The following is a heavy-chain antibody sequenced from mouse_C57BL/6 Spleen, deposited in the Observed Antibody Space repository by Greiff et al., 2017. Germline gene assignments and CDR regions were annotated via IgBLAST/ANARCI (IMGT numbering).Heavy chain of an antibody. Sequence: QVQLQQPGAELVMPGASVKLSCKASGYTFTSYWMHWVKQRPGQGLEWIGEIDPSDSYTNYNQKFKGKSTLTVDKSSSTAYMQLSSLTSEDSAVYYCARAGAMDDWGKGTSVTVSS. CDR1: GYTFTSYW. V-gene: IGHV1-69*01. J-gene: IGHJ4*01. CDR2: IDPSDSYT. CDR3: ARAGAMDD.